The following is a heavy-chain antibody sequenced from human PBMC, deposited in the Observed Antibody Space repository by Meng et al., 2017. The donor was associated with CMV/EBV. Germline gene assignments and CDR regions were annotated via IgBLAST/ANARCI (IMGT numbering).Heavy chain of an antibody. Sequence: QVRGVKAGAEGKKPGASVKASCKASGDTFTSNSSSWVRQAPGQGLEWMGWINAYNGNTNNAQKLQGRVTMTTDTSTSTAYMELRSLGSDDTAVYYCARAWVGEEYYFDYWGQGTLVTVSS. D-gene: IGHD3-10*01. J-gene: IGHJ4*02. V-gene: IGHV1-18*01. CDR1: GDTFTSNS. CDR3: ARAWVGEEYYFDY. CDR2: INAYNGNT.